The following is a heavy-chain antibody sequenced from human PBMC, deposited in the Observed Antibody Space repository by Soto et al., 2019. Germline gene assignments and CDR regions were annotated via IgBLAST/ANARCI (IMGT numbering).Heavy chain of an antibody. CDR2: INPSGGST. Sequence: GASVKGSCQASGSTFPSDHMHWVRRAPGQGLEWMGIINPSGGSTSYAQKFQGRVTMTRDTSTSTVYMELSSLRSEDTAVYYCARVLLPDYGDYFDYRGQGTLVTVSS. CDR1: GSTFPSDH. D-gene: IGHD4-17*01. CDR3: ARVLLPDYGDYFDY. V-gene: IGHV1-46*01. J-gene: IGHJ4*02.